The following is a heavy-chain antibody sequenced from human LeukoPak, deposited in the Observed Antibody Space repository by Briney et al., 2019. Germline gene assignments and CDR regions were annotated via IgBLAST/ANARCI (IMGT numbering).Heavy chain of an antibody. CDR3: AKTPIAAAGLDWFDP. V-gene: IGHV3-23*01. D-gene: IGHD6-13*01. Sequence: PGGSLRLSCAASGFTFSSYAMSWVRQAPGKGLEWVSAISGSGGSTYYADSVKGRFTISRDNSKNTPYLQMNSLRAEDTAVYYCAKTPIAAAGLDWFDPWGQGTLVTVSS. CDR1: GFTFSSYA. J-gene: IGHJ5*02. CDR2: ISGSGGST.